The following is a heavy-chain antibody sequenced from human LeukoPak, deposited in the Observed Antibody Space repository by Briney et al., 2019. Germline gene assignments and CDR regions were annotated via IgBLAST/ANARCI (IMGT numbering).Heavy chain of an antibody. V-gene: IGHV3-23*01. CDR3: AKGDSSGYYYEPPYFDY. CDR1: GFTFSSYA. Sequence: GGSLRLSCAASGFTFSSYAMSWVRQAPGKGLEWVSAISGSGGSTYYADSVKGRFTISRDNSKNTLYLQMNSLRAEDTAVYYCAKGDSSGYYYEPPYFDYWGQGTLVTVSS. J-gene: IGHJ4*02. CDR2: ISGSGGST. D-gene: IGHD3-22*01.